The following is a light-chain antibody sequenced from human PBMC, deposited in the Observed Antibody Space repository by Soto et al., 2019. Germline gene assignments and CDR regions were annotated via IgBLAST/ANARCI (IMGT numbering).Light chain of an antibody. CDR2: AAS. V-gene: IGKV1-9*01. CDR3: QQNFNIILT. CDR1: QGISSY. J-gene: IGKJ4*01. Sequence: DIQLTQSPSFLSASVGDRVTITCRASQGISSYLAWYQQKPGKAPKLLTYAASTLQSGVPSRFSGSASGTEFTLTISSLQPEDFATYFCQQNFNIILTFGGGTKVDIK.